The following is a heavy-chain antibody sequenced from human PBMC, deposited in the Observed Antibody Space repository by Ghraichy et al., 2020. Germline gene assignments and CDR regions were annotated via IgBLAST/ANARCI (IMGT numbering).Heavy chain of an antibody. D-gene: IGHD6-13*01. J-gene: IGHJ5*02. CDR3: ARGGIAAAVNAYLDWFDP. V-gene: IGHV4-4*07. Sequence: SETLSLTCTVSGGSISSYYWSWIRQPAGKGLEWIGRIYTSGSTNYNPSLKSRVTMSVDTSKNQFSLKLSSVTAADTAVYYCARGGIAAAVNAYLDWFDPWSQGTLVTVSS. CDR1: GGSISSYY. CDR2: IYTSGST.